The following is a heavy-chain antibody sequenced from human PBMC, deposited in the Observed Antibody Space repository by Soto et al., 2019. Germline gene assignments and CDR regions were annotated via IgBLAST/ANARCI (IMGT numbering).Heavy chain of an antibody. CDR3: ALPRGYGVFDAVDI. V-gene: IGHV3-23*01. J-gene: IGHJ3*02. CDR2: ISSSGDSA. Sequence: GGSLRLSCAASGFIFSTYAMNWVRQVPGKGLEWVSAISSSGDSAYYAESVRGRFTISRDNSINTLYLQMRSLRPEDTAVYYCALPRGYGVFDAVDIWGQGTMVTVSS. D-gene: IGHD4-17*01. CDR1: GFIFSTYA.